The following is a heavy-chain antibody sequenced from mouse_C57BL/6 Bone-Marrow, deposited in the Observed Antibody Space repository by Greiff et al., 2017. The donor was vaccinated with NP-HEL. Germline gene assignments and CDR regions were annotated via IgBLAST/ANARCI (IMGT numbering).Heavy chain of an antibody. CDR2: FDPNSGGT. CDR3: ARYGSSYAWFAY. V-gene: IGHV1-72*01. CDR1: GYTFTSYW. D-gene: IGHD1-1*01. Sequence: QVQLQQPGAELVKPGASVKLSCKASGYTFTSYWMHWVKQRPGRGLEWIGRFDPNSGGTKYNEKFKSKATLTVDKPSSTAYMQLSSLTSEDSAVYYCARYGSSYAWFAYWGQGTLVTVSA. J-gene: IGHJ3*01.